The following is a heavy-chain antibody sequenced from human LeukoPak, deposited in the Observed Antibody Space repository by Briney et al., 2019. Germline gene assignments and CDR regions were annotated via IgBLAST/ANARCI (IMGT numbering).Heavy chain of an antibody. CDR1: GFTFSNAW. J-gene: IGHJ4*02. Sequence: GGSLRLSCAASGFTFSNAWMSWVRQAPGKGLEWVGRTKSKTDGGTTDYAAPVKGRFTISRDDSKNTLYLQMNSLKTEDTAVYYCTTEFLYDSSGYYASPVYWGQGTLVTVSS. CDR2: TKSKTDGGTT. CDR3: TTEFLYDSSGYYASPVY. D-gene: IGHD3-22*01. V-gene: IGHV3-15*01.